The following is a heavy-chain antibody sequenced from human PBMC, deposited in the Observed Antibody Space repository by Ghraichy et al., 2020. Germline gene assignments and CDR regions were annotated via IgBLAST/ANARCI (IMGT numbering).Heavy chain of an antibody. CDR1: GFTFSNSA. Sequence: GGSLRLSCAASGFTFSNSAMDWVRQAPGKGLEWVSAVNGNADRTYYADSVKGRFTISRDNSKNTLYLQMNSLRVEDTALYYCTKWGAQSGSYRFLDYWGQGTLVTVSS. CDR2: VNGNADRT. CDR3: TKWGAQSGSYRFLDY. V-gene: IGHV3-23*01. D-gene: IGHD1-26*01. J-gene: IGHJ4*02.